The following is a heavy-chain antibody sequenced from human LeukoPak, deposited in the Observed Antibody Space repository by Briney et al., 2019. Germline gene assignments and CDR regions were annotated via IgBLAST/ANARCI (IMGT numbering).Heavy chain of an antibody. J-gene: IGHJ4*02. CDR2: IRYDGSNK. V-gene: IGHV3-30*02. CDR3: AKEAYYGDAEYYFDY. CDR1: GFTFSSYG. Sequence: HTGGSLRLSCAASGFTFSSYGMHWVRQAPGKGLEWAAFIRYDGSNKYYADSVKGRFTISRDNSKNTLYLQMNSLRAEGTAVYYCAKEAYYGDAEYYFDYWGQGTLVTVSS. D-gene: IGHD4-17*01.